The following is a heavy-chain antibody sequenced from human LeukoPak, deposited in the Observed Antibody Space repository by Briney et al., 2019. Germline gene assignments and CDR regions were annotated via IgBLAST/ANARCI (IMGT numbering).Heavy chain of an antibody. CDR2: ISGSGVST. V-gene: IGHV3-23*01. CDR3: ANVQQLVPENY. CDR1: GFTFSSYA. Sequence: PGGSLRLSCAASGFTFSSYAMTWVRQAPGKGLEWVSAISGSGVSTYYADSVKGRFTISRDNSKNTLYLQMNSLRAEDTAVYYCANVQQLVPENYWGQGTLVTVSS. J-gene: IGHJ4*02. D-gene: IGHD6-13*01.